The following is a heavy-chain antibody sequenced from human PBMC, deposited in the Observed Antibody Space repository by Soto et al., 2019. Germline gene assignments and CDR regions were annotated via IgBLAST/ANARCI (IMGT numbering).Heavy chain of an antibody. CDR1: GGSISSYY. D-gene: IGHD6-6*01. V-gene: IGHV4-59*01. CDR3: AREDGGAARPGRYYYYGMDV. CDR2: IYYSGST. J-gene: IGHJ6*02. Sequence: SETLSLTCTVSGGSISSYYWSWIRQPPGKGLEWIGYIYYSGSTNYNPSLKSRVTISVDTSKNQFSLKLSSVTAADTAVYYCAREDGGAARPGRYYYYGMDVWGQGTTVTVSS.